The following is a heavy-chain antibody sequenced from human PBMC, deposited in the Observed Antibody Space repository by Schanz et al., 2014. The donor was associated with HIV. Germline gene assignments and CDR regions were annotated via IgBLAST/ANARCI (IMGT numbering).Heavy chain of an antibody. V-gene: IGHV3-30*03. CDR1: GFIFRTHG. Sequence: VKLSESGGGLVQPGRSLRLSCAASGFIFRTHGMHWVRQAPGKGLEWVAVISYNGSNEYYGDSVKGRFTISRDNAKNTLYLQMNSLRAEDTAVYYCARGEAITYYYHYYGMDVWGQGTTVTVSS. CDR3: ARGEAITYYYHYYGMDV. J-gene: IGHJ6*02. CDR2: ISYNGSNE. D-gene: IGHD1-20*01.